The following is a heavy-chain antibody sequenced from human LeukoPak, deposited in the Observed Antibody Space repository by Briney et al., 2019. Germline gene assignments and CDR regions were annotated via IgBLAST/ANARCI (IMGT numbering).Heavy chain of an antibody. V-gene: IGHV3-7*01. CDR1: GFTFSSYW. CDR2: IKQDGSEK. Sequence: GGSLRLSCAASGFTFSSYWMSWVRQAPGKGLEWVANIKQDGSEKNYVDSVRGRFSISRGNAKNSLYLEMNSLRAEDTAVYYCARDFMWELPFDYWGQGTLVTVSS. J-gene: IGHJ4*02. D-gene: IGHD1-26*01. CDR3: ARDFMWELPFDY.